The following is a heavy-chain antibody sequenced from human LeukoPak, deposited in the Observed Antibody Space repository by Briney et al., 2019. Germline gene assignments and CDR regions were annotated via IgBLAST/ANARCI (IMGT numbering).Heavy chain of an antibody. J-gene: IGHJ4*02. Sequence: PGGSLRLSCAASGFTFSSYAMSWVRQAPGKGLEWVSAISGSGGNTYYADSVKGRFTIPRDNSKNTLYLQMNSLRAEDTAVYYCAKDRQNYYDSSGFPDYWGQGTLVTVSS. CDR1: GFTFSSYA. D-gene: IGHD3-22*01. CDR3: AKDRQNYYDSSGFPDY. CDR2: ISGSGGNT. V-gene: IGHV3-23*01.